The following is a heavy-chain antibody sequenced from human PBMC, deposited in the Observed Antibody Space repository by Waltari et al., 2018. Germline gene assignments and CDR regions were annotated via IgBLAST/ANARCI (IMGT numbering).Heavy chain of an antibody. CDR2: MYDGGST. CDR3: ARLGSNHGYYVDY. J-gene: IGHJ4*02. CDR1: GGSINSYY. V-gene: IGHV4-59*08. D-gene: IGHD3-3*01. Sequence: QVPLQESGPGLVRPSETLSLTCTVSGGSINSYYWGWIRQPPGKGLEWIAYMYDGGSTNDNASLESRVTISRDTSNNQFSLKLTSVTAADTAVYYCARLGSNHGYYVDYWGQGTLVTVSS.